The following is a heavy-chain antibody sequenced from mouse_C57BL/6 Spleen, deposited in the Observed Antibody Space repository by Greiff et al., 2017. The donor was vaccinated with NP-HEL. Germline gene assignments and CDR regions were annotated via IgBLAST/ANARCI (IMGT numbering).Heavy chain of an antibody. J-gene: IGHJ2*01. CDR3: ARTGTRDFDY. CDR1: GFTFSDYG. CDR2: ISSGSSTI. V-gene: IGHV5-17*01. Sequence: DVHLVESGGGLVKPGGSLKLSCAASGFTFSDYGMHWVRQAPEKGLEWVAYISSGSSTIYYADTVKGRFTISRDNAKNTLFLQMTSLRSEDTAMYYCARTGTRDFDYWGQGTTLTVSS. D-gene: IGHD4-1*01.